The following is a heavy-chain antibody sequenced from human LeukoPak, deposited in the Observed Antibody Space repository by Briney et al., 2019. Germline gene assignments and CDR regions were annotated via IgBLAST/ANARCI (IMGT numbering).Heavy chain of an antibody. CDR2: IYPGDSDT. Sequence: GESLKISCKGSGYSFTSYWIGWVRQIPGKGLEWMGIIYPGDSDTRYSPSFQGQVTISADKSISTAYLQWSSLKASDTAMYYCARHTGSGEYYYYGMDVWGQGTTVTVSS. V-gene: IGHV5-51*01. D-gene: IGHD3-10*01. CDR1: GYSFTSYW. J-gene: IGHJ6*02. CDR3: ARHTGSGEYYYYGMDV.